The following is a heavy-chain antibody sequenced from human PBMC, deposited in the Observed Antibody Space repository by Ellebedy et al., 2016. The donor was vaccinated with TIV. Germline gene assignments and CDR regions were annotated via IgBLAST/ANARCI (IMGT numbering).Heavy chain of an antibody. V-gene: IGHV3-21*01. D-gene: IGHD6-19*01. CDR3: VRDIAVAGGI. J-gene: IGHJ4*02. CDR1: GVTFTNAW. Sequence: GESLKISCVASGVTFTNAWMSWVRQAPGKGLEWVSSITSSSSFIYYADSVKGRFTMSRDNAKNSLFLHMTSLRADDTAVYYFVRDIAVAGGIWGQGTLVTVSS. CDR2: ITSSSSFI.